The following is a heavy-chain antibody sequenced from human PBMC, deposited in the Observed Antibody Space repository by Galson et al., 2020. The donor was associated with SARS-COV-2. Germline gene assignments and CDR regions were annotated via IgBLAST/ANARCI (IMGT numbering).Heavy chain of an antibody. J-gene: IGHJ4*02. V-gene: IGHV4-39*07. Sequence: SETLSLTCTVSGGSITTVGHSWGWVRQPPGEGLEWIANIYYSGSAYYNPSLKSRVSISVDTSRKQLSLRLTYVTAADTAVYYCARDGSTLDYFDYWGQGILVTVSS. CDR3: ARDGSTLDYFDY. CDR2: IYYSGSA. CDR1: GGSITTVGHS. D-gene: IGHD2-2*03.